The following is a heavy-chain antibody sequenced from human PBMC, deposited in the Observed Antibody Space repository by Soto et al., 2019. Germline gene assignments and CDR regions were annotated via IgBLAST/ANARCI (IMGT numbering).Heavy chain of an antibody. D-gene: IGHD1-26*01. J-gene: IGHJ6*03. Sequence: PGGSLRLSCAASGFTFSSAWMSWVRQAPGKGLEWVGRIKGGSSGGAVDYAAPVRGRFTISRDDSRNTVYLQMNSLKTEDTAVYYCQWEYYYYFMDVWGKGTTVTVSS. CDR1: GFTFSSAW. CDR3: QWEYYYYFMDV. CDR2: IKGGSSGGAV. V-gene: IGHV3-15*01.